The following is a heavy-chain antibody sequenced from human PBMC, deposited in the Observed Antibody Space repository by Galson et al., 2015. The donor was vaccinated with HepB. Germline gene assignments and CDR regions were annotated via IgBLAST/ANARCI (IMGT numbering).Heavy chain of an antibody. CDR3: ARGFTMVRGVIRSTNWFDP. V-gene: IGHV1-2*06. J-gene: IGHJ5*02. Sequence: SVKVSCKASGYTFTGDYMHWVRQAPGQGLEWMGRINPNSGGTNYAQKFQGRVTMTRDTSISTAYMELSRLRSDDTAVYYCARGFTMVRGVIRSTNWFDPWGQGTLVTVSS. CDR1: GYTFTGDY. CDR2: INPNSGGT. D-gene: IGHD3-10*01.